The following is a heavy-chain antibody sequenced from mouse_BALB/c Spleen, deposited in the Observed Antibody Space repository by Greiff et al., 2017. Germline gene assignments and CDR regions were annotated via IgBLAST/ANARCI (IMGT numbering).Heavy chain of an antibody. CDR3: ARGVTTAMDY. D-gene: IGHD2-1*01. J-gene: IGHJ4*01. Sequence: EVQLQQSGPGLVKPSQSLSLTCTVTGYSITSDYAWNWIRQFPGNKLEWMGYISYSGSTSYNPSLKSRISITRDTSKNQFFLQLNSVTTEDTATYYCARGVTTAMDYWGQGTSVTVSS. CDR2: ISYSGST. V-gene: IGHV3-2*02. CDR1: GYSITSDYA.